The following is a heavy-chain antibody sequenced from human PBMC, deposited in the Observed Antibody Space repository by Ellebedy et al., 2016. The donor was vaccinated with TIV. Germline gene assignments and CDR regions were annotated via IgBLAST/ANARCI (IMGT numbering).Heavy chain of an antibody. J-gene: IGHJ4*02. CDR1: GFTFSCCA. CDR3: ARVSYIPD. Sequence: GESLKISCAASGFTFSCCAMSWVRQTPGKGLEWVSVISNSGDTTYADYVKGRFTISRDNAKNSLYLQMNSLRAEDTAVYYCARVSYIPDWGQGTLVTVSS. CDR2: ISNSGDTT. D-gene: IGHD2-2*01. V-gene: IGHV3-23*01.